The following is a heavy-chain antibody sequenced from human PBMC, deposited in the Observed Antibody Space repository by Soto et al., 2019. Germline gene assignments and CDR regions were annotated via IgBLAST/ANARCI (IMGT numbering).Heavy chain of an antibody. CDR1: GFTFSGSA. V-gene: IGHV3-73*01. CDR2: IRSKANSYAT. Sequence: GGSLRLSCAASGFTFSGSAMHWVRQASGKGLEWVGRIRSKANSYATAYAASVKGRFTISRDDSKNTAYLQMNSLKTEDTAVYYCTEVGATRDFDYWGQGTLVTVYS. CDR3: TEVGATRDFDY. D-gene: IGHD1-26*01. J-gene: IGHJ4*02.